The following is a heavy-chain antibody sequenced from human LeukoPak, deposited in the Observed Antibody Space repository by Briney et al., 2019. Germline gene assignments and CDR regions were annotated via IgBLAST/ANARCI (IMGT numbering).Heavy chain of an antibody. V-gene: IGHV1-24*01. CDR3: ILQGGSYYRAEYFQH. CDR1: GYTLTELS. D-gene: IGHD1-26*01. CDR2: FDPEDGET. Sequence: GASVKVSCKVSGYTLTELSMHWVRQAPGKGLEWMGGFDPEDGETIYAQKFQGRVTMTEDTSTDTAYMELSSLRSEDTAVYYCILQGGSYYRAEYFQHWGQGTLVTVSS. J-gene: IGHJ1*01.